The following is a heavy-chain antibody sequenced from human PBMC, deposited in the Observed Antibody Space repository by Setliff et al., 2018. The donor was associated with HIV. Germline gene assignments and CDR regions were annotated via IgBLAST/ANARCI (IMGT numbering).Heavy chain of an antibody. CDR3: IIAYSSGWLAPMGFDS. D-gene: IGHD6-19*01. V-gene: IGHV4-39*01. CDR2: IYYSGST. J-gene: IGHJ4*02. Sequence: SETLSLTCTVSAGSIRSSTHYWAWIRQPPGKGLEWIGTIYYSGSTYYNPSLKSRATISVDTSKNQFSLKLSPVTAADTAVYYCIIAYSSGWLAPMGFDSWGQGTLVTVSS. CDR1: AGSIRSSTHY.